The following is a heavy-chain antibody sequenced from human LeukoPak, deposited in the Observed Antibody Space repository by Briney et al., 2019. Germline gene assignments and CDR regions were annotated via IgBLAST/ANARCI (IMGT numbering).Heavy chain of an antibody. J-gene: IGHJ4*02. V-gene: IGHV1-69*13. CDR1: GGTFSSYP. CDR2: IIPIFGTA. D-gene: IGHD3-22*01. CDR3: ARLGPDYYDSRRGALDC. Sequence: GASVKVSCKASGGTFSSYPISWVRQAPGQGLEWMGGIIPIFGTANYAQKFQGRVTITADESTSTAYMELSSLRSEDTAVYYCARLGPDYYDSRRGALDCWGQGTLVTVSS.